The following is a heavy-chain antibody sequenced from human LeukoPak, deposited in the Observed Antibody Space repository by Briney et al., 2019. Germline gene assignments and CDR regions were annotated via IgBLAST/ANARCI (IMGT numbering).Heavy chain of an antibody. CDR2: IYHSGIT. J-gene: IGHJ4*02. Sequence: SETLSLTCTVSGYSIRSGFYWGWIRQPPGKGLEWIGNIYHSGITYYTPSLKSRVTISVDTSKNQFYLKLSSVTAADTAVYYCARAVGSFDWLPLFDYWGQGTLVTVSS. D-gene: IGHD3-9*01. CDR3: ARAVGSFDWLPLFDY. CDR1: GYSIRSGFY. V-gene: IGHV4-38-2*02.